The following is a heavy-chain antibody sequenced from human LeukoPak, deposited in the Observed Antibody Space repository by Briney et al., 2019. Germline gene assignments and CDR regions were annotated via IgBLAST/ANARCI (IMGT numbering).Heavy chain of an antibody. CDR3: ARDYGYYYYGMDV. CDR2: IYTSGST. Sequence: PSQTLSLTCTVSGGSISSGSYYWSWIRQPAGKGLEWIGRIYTSGSTNYNPSLKSRVTISVDTSKNQCSLKLSSVTAADTAVYYCARDYGYYYYGMDVWGQGTTVTVSS. V-gene: IGHV4-61*02. CDR1: GGSISSGSYY. D-gene: IGHD3-16*01. J-gene: IGHJ6*02.